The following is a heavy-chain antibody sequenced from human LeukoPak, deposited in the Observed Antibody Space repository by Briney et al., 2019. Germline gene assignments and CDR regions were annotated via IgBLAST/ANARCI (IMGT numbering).Heavy chain of an antibody. D-gene: IGHD2-15*01. Sequence: ASVKVSCKASGYTFTSYDINWVRQATGQGLEWMGWMNPNSGNTGYAQKFQGRVTMTRNTSISTAYMELSSLISEDTAVYYCARGYRGVVAANLDYWGQGSLVTVSS. V-gene: IGHV1-8*01. CDR3: ARGYRGVVAANLDY. CDR2: MNPNSGNT. J-gene: IGHJ4*02. CDR1: GYTFTSYD.